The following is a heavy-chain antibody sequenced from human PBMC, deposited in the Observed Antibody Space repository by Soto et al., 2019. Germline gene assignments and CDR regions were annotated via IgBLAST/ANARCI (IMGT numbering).Heavy chain of an antibody. D-gene: IGHD4-17*01. J-gene: IGHJ4*02. CDR1: GFTFSRFA. Sequence: GGPLRLSCAASGFTFSRFAMSWVRQAPGKGLDWVSEIAGGGGVTYYADSVKGRFTISRDNSKNTVYLQMNSLRVEDTAVYYCAKESPDYGDIDYWGQGTLVTVSS. V-gene: IGHV3-23*01. CDR2: IAGGGGVT. CDR3: AKESPDYGDIDY.